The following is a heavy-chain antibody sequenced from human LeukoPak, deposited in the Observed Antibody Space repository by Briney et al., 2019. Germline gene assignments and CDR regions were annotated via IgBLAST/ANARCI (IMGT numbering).Heavy chain of an antibody. CDR2: INPNSGGT. Sequence: ASVKVSCKASGYTFTGYYMHWVRQAPGQGLEWMGWINPNSGGTNYAQKFQGRVTMTRDTSISTAYMELSRLRSDDTAVYYCARGERYYDFWSGYYNWFDPWGQGTLVTVSS. J-gene: IGHJ5*02. D-gene: IGHD3-3*01. CDR3: ARGERYYDFWSGYYNWFDP. CDR1: GYTFTGYY. V-gene: IGHV1-2*02.